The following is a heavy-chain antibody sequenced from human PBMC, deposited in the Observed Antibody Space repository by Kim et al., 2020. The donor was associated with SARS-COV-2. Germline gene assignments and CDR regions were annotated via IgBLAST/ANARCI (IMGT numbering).Heavy chain of an antibody. V-gene: IGHV4-39*01. CDR3: ATPSYRGGWLQNFDYYYYYGMDV. J-gene: IGHJ6*02. Sequence: SETLSLTCTVSGGSISSSSYYWGWIRQPPGKGLEWIGSIYYSGSTYYNPSLKSRVTISVDTSKNQFSLKLSSVTAADTAVYYCATPSYRGGWLQNFDYYYYYGMDVWGQGTTVTVSS. D-gene: IGHD5-12*01. CDR2: IYYSGST. CDR1: GGSISSSSYY.